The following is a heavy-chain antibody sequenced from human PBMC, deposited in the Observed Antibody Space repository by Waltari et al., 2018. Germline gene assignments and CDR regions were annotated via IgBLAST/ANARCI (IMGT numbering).Heavy chain of an antibody. V-gene: IGHV4-34*01. CDR1: GGSFSGYY. J-gene: IGHJ4*02. CDR3: ARGPDHAKTGY. CDR2: MHPSGST. Sequence: QVQLQQWGAGLLKPSETLSLTCAVYGGSFSGYYGSWIHQPPGKGLEWIGEMHPSGSTYYHPSLQSRVTILVDTSKNQLSLKLSSVTAADTAVYYCARGPDHAKTGYWGQGTLVTVSS.